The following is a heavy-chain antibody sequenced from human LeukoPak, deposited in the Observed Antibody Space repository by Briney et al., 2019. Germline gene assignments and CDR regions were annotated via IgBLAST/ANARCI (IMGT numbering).Heavy chain of an antibody. V-gene: IGHV4-34*01. CDR3: ARDYYYYYGMDV. CDR2: INHSGST. Sequence: SETQSLTCAVYGGSFSDYYWSWIRQPPGKGLEWIGEINHSGSTNYNPSLKSRVTISVDTSKNQFSLKLSSVTAADTAVYYCARDYYYYYGMDVWGQGTTVTVSS. CDR1: GGSFSDYY. J-gene: IGHJ6*02.